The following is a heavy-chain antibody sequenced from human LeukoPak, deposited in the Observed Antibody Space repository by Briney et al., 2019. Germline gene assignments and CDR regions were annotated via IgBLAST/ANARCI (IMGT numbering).Heavy chain of an antibody. CDR1: GFTSSSYS. CDR3: AKFAGFGELFYSPFDY. V-gene: IGHV3-21*04. J-gene: IGHJ4*02. D-gene: IGHD3-10*01. CDR2: ISSSSSYI. Sequence: GGSLRLSSAASGFTSSSYSMNWVRQAPGKGLEWVSSISSSSSYIYYADSVKGRFTISRDNAKNSLYLQMNSLRAEDTAVYYCAKFAGFGELFYSPFDYWGQGTLVTVSS.